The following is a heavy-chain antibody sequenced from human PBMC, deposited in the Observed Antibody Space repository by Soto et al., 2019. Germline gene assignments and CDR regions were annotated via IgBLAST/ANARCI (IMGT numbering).Heavy chain of an antibody. Sequence: PGGSLRLSCAASGFTVSSNYMNCVRQAPGKGLEWVSLIYTSGSTYYADSVKGRFTISRDNSKNTLYLQMNSLRAEDTAVYYCTRDGDRYSIDFWGQGTLVTVS. J-gene: IGHJ4*02. CDR1: GFTVSSNY. CDR2: IYTSGST. V-gene: IGHV3-53*01. D-gene: IGHD4-4*01. CDR3: TRDGDRYSIDF.